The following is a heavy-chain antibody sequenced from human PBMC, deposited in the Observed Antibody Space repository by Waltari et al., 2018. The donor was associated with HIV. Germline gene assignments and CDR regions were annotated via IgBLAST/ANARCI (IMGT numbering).Heavy chain of an antibody. Sequence: DELLVESGGRLSRPRGSLRLSCAASGFTFDSYGMHWVRQVAGQGVWGIFGINWNGGTCDCPESFKGRFSITRDNSKSFLFLQMTDLGVDDTATYYCARAWAWGWEIPGSFDLWGRGTRVIVSS. D-gene: IGHD1-26*01. J-gene: IGHJ3*01. CDR1: GFTFDSYG. CDR3: ARAWAWGWEIPGSFDL. V-gene: IGHV3-20*04. CDR2: INWNGGTC.